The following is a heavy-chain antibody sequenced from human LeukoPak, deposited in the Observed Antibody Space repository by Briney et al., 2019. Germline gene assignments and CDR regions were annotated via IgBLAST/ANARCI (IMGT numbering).Heavy chain of an antibody. Sequence: SETLSLTCTVSGGSISSGGYYWSWIRQHPGKGLEWIGYIYYSGSTYYNPSLKSRVTTSVDTSKNQFSLKLSSVTAADTAVYYCARGADIVVVPAAMGDNWFDPWGQGTLVTVSS. CDR1: GGSISSGGYY. J-gene: IGHJ5*02. CDR3: ARGADIVVVPAAMGDNWFDP. D-gene: IGHD2-2*01. CDR2: IYYSGST. V-gene: IGHV4-31*03.